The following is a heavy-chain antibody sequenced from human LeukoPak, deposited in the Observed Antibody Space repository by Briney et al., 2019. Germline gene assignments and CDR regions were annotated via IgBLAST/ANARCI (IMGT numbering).Heavy chain of an antibody. CDR1: GFAFNSNY. Sequence: GGSLSLSCAASGFAFNSNYMSWVRQTPGKGLGWVSIIYSGGATHYANSVKGRFTISRDKSTNTLYLQMNSLRVEDTAVYYCSRDRRSSWYAVEYWGQGTLVTVSS. V-gene: IGHV3-66*02. CDR3: SRDRRSSWYAVEY. J-gene: IGHJ4*02. D-gene: IGHD6-19*01. CDR2: IYSGGAT.